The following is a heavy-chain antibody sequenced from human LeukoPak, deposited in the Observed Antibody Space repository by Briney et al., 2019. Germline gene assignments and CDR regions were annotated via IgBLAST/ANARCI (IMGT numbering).Heavy chain of an antibody. D-gene: IGHD3-22*01. CDR3: ARARVRSYSYDSSGFYTSDWHFDL. V-gene: IGHV4-59*01. CDR1: GGSISSYY. CDR2: IYSSAST. Sequence: SETLSLTCTVSGGSISSYYWSWIRQPPGRGLAWIGYIYSSASTKYNPSLKSRVTISVDTSKNQFSLKLSSVTAADTAVYYCARARVRSYSYDSSGFYTSDWHFDLWGRGTLVTVSS. J-gene: IGHJ2*01.